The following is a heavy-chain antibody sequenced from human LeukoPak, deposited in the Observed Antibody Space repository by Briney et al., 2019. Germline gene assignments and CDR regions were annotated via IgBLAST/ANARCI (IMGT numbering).Heavy chain of an antibody. J-gene: IGHJ3*02. Sequence: GGSLRLSCAASGFTFSAYGIYWVRQAPGKGLEWVAVIWYDGSNKYYADSVEGRFTISRDNSKNTLYLQMNSLRVEDTAVYYCAVEYNSSPYAFDIWGQGTKVTVSS. CDR1: GFTFSAYG. CDR3: AVEYNSSPYAFDI. CDR2: IWYDGSNK. V-gene: IGHV3-33*01. D-gene: IGHD2/OR15-2a*01.